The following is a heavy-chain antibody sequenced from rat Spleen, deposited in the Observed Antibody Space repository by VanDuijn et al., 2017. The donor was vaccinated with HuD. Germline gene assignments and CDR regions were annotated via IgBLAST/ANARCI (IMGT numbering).Heavy chain of an antibody. J-gene: IGHJ2*01. CDR3: AKDPITTVGGVMDA. Sequence: EVQLVESGGGLVQPGNSLKLSCAASGFTFSSFAMAWVRQAPKKGLEWVATITSGGSNTYYPDSVKGRFTISRDNAKSTLYLQMDSLRSEDTATYYCAKDPITTVGGVMDAWGQGVMVTVSS. CDR2: ITSGGSNT. D-gene: IGHD1-1*01. CDR1: GFTFSSFA. V-gene: IGHV5S23*01.